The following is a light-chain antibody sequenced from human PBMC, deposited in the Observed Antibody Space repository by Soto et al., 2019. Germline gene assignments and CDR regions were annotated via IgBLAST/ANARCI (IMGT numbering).Light chain of an antibody. Sequence: QPVLTQSPSASASLGASVKLTCTLSSGHSSYAIAWHQQQPEKGPRYLMKLNIDGSHSKGDGIPDRFSGSSSGAERYLTISSLQSEDEAYYYCQTWDTGIRVVFGGGTKLTVL. CDR3: QTWDTGIRVV. V-gene: IGLV4-69*01. J-gene: IGLJ2*01. CDR1: SGHSSYA. CDR2: LNIDGSH.